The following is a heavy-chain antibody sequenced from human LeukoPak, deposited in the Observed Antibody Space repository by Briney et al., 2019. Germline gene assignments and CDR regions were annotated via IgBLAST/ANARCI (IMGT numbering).Heavy chain of an antibody. Sequence: SETLSLTCTVSGGSISSGGYYWSWIRQHPGKGLEWIGYIYYSGSTYYNPSLKSRVTISVDTSKNQFSLKLNSVTAADTAVYYCARSYASGRSDLDSWGQGTLVTVSS. CDR3: ARSYASGRSDLDS. CDR2: IYYSGST. V-gene: IGHV4-31*03. D-gene: IGHD3-10*01. CDR1: GGSISSGGYY. J-gene: IGHJ4*02.